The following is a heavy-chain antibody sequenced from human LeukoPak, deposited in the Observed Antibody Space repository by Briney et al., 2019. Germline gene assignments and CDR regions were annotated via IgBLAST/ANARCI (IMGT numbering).Heavy chain of an antibody. CDR1: GFTFDDYA. V-gene: IGHV3-9*01. CDR3: AKDIGYDILTGYPFH. Sequence: GRSLRLSCAASGFTFDDYAMHWVRQAPGKGLEWVSGISWNSGSIGYADSVKGRFTISRDNAKNSLYLQMNSLRAEDTALYYCAKDIGYDILTGYPFHWGQGTLVTVSS. J-gene: IGHJ4*02. CDR2: ISWNSGSI. D-gene: IGHD3-9*01.